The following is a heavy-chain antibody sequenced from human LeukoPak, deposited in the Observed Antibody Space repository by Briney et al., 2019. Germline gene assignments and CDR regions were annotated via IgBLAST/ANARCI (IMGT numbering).Heavy chain of an antibody. CDR2: IYTSGST. Sequence: SETLSLTCTVSGGSISSGSYYWSWIRQPAGKGLEWIGRIYTSGSTNYNPSLKSRVTISVDTSKNQFSLKLSSVTAADTAVYYCARGSRGGSFDPWGQGTLVTVCS. J-gene: IGHJ5*02. CDR1: GGSISSGSYY. V-gene: IGHV4-61*02. D-gene: IGHD3-10*01. CDR3: ARGSRGGSFDP.